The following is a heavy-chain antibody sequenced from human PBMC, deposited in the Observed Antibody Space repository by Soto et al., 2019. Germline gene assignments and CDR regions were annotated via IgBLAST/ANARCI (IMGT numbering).Heavy chain of an antibody. J-gene: IGHJ3*02. V-gene: IGHV4-31*03. CDR3: ARAQLAVAGTSGCRAFDI. CDR1: GGSISSGGYY. CDR2: IYYSGST. D-gene: IGHD6-19*01. Sequence: QVQLQESGPGLVKPSQTLSLTCTVSGGSISSGGYYWSWIRQHPGKGLEWIGYIYYSGSTYYNPSLQSRVTISVATSKTQFSLKLSSVTAADTAVYYCARAQLAVAGTSGCRAFDIWGQGTMVTVSS.